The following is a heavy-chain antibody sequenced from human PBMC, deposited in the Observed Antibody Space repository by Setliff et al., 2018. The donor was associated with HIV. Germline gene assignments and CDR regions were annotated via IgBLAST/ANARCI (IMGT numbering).Heavy chain of an antibody. Sequence: ASVKVSCKASGDIFSNYAMHWVRQAPGQRLEWMGWINAGNGNTKYSQKFQGRVTITTDESTSTAYMELSSLRSEDTAVYYCALPYCSGGNCWSSASLPPAGWFDPWGQGTLVTVSS. J-gene: IGHJ5*02. V-gene: IGHV1-3*01. CDR2: INAGNGNT. CDR1: GDIFSNYA. CDR3: ALPYCSGGNCWSSASLPPAGWFDP. D-gene: IGHD2-15*01.